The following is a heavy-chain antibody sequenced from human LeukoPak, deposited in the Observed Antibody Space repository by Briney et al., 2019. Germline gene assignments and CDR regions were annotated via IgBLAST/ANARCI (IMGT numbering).Heavy chain of an antibody. D-gene: IGHD3-9*01. CDR2: IYSGGST. V-gene: IGHV3-66*01. CDR3: ARAPKRILTGYYFDY. Sequence: GGSLRLSCAASGFTVSSNYMSWVRQAPGKGLEGVSVIYSGGSTYYADSVKGRFTISRDNSKNTLYLQMNSLRAEDTAVHYCARAPKRILTGYYFDYWGQGTLVTVSS. CDR1: GFTVSSNY. J-gene: IGHJ4*02.